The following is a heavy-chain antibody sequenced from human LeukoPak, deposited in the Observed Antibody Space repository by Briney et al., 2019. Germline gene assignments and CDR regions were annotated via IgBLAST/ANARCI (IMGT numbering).Heavy chain of an antibody. J-gene: IGHJ5*02. D-gene: IGHD1-26*01. Sequence: PSETLSLTCAVSGGSISSGGYSWSWIRQPPGKGLEWIGYIYHSGSTYYNPSLKSRVTISVDRSKNQFSLKLSSVTAADTAVYYCARRSGSYSNWFDPWGQGTLVTVSS. CDR3: ARRSGSYSNWFDP. CDR1: GGSISSGGYS. CDR2: IYHSGST. V-gene: IGHV4-30-2*01.